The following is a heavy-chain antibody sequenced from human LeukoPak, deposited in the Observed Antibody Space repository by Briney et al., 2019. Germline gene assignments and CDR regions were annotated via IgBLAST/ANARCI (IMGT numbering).Heavy chain of an antibody. D-gene: IGHD6-19*01. J-gene: IGHJ5*02. Sequence: GGSLRLSCEVSGFTFSSYAMHWVRQAPGKGLEWVAVISSDGSKKDYADSVKGRFTISRDNSKNTLYLQMNSLRAEDTAVYYCAKDRGPWLVPNWFDPWGQGTLVTVSS. CDR1: GFTFSSYA. CDR2: ISSDGSKK. V-gene: IGHV3-30*04. CDR3: AKDRGPWLVPNWFDP.